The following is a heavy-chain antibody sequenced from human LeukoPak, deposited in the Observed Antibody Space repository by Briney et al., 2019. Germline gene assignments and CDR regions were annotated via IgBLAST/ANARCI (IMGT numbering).Heavy chain of an antibody. CDR2: IKQDGYEE. V-gene: IGHV3-7*01. J-gene: IGHJ4*02. CDR1: GLTFSGYW. CDR3: ARDKIVGPTTLDY. Sequence: GGSLRLSCAAYGLTFSGYWMSWVRQTPEKGLEWVANIKQDGYEEYYVDSVKGRFTISRDNGKNSLYLQMNSLRADDTAVYYCARDKIVGPTTLDYWGQGTLVTVSS. D-gene: IGHD1-26*01.